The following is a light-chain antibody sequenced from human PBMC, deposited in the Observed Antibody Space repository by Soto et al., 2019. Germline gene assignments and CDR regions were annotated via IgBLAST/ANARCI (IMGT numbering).Light chain of an antibody. CDR3: QQYGSSPFA. V-gene: IGKV3-20*01. CDR1: QSVSSKY. J-gene: IGKJ3*01. Sequence: EIVLTQSPGTLSLSPGERATLSCRASQSVSSKYLAWYQQKSGQAPRLLIYGASSRSTGIPDRFSGSGSGTDFTLVINRLEPEEFAVYHCQQYGSSPFAFRSATKVDIQ. CDR2: GAS.